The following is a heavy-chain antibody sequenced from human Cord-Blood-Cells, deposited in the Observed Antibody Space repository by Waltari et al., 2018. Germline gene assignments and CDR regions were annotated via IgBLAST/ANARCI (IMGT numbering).Heavy chain of an antibody. CDR2: IYYSGST. V-gene: IGHV4-39*01. Sequence: QLQLQESGPGLVKPSETLSLTCTVSGGSISSSRYYWGWIRQPPGKGLEWIGSIYYSGSTYYNPSLKSRVTISVDTSKNQFSLKLSSVTAADTAVYYCARHRGDFWSGYYDAFDIWGQGTMVTVSS. J-gene: IGHJ3*02. CDR1: GGSISSSRYY. CDR3: ARHRGDFWSGYYDAFDI. D-gene: IGHD3-3*01.